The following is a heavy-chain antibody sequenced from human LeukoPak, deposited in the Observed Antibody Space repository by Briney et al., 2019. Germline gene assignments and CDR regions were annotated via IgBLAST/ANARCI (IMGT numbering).Heavy chain of an antibody. CDR2: IKEDGSQK. Sequence: RAGGSLRLSCAASGFTFSSYWMTWVRQAPGKGLEWVANIKEDGSQKYYVDSVKGRFTISRDNSKNTLYLQMNSLRAEDTAVYYCARDRKYYDFWSGYSGEYYYYGMDVWGQGTTVTVSS. D-gene: IGHD3-3*01. J-gene: IGHJ6*02. V-gene: IGHV3-7*03. CDR1: GFTFSSYW. CDR3: ARDRKYYDFWSGYSGEYYYYGMDV.